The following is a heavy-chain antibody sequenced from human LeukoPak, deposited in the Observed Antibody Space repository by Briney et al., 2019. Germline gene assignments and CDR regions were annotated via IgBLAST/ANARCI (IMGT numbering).Heavy chain of an antibody. CDR1: GFTFNNYA. J-gene: IGHJ4*02. Sequence: AGGSLRLSCAASGFTFNNYAMSWVRQAPGKGLEWVANIKQDGSKKSYVDSVKGRFTISRDNAKNSLYLQMNSLRAEDTAIYYCTRVGYIDEGIDYWGQGTLVTVSS. D-gene: IGHD5-24*01. CDR2: IKQDGSKK. CDR3: TRVGYIDEGIDY. V-gene: IGHV3-7*04.